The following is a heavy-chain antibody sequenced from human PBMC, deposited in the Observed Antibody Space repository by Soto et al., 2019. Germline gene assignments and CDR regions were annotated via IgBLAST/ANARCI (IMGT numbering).Heavy chain of an antibody. D-gene: IGHD2-2*02. J-gene: IGHJ6*02. CDR2: IIPIFGTA. Sequence: ASVKGSCKASGGTFSSYAISWVRQAPGQGLEWMGGIIPIFGTANYAQKFQGRVTITADESTSTAYMELSSLRSEDTAVYYCARVRYCSSTSCYSYSRAYYYYGMDVWGQGTTVTVSS. CDR1: GGTFSSYA. CDR3: ARVRYCSSTSCYSYSRAYYYYGMDV. V-gene: IGHV1-69*13.